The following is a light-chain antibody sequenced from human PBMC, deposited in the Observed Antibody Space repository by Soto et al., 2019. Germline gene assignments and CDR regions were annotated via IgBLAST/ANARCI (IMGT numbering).Light chain of an antibody. Sequence: QSVLTQPPSVSASAGQKVTIACSGSSSNIEDNDVSWYQQLPGTAPKLFIYDTDKRPSGIPDRFSASKSGTSATLGITGLQTGDEANYYCATWDSSLSALVFGGGTKLTVL. CDR3: ATWDSSLSALV. J-gene: IGLJ2*01. V-gene: IGLV1-51*01. CDR1: SSNIEDND. CDR2: DTD.